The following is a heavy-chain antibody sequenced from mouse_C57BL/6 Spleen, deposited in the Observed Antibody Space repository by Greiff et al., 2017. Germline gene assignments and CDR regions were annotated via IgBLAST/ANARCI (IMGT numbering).Heavy chain of an antibody. V-gene: IGHV5-4*03. J-gene: IGHJ1*03. CDR2: ISDGGSYT. CDR3: ARGSSDWYFDV. Sequence: EVMLVESGGGLVKPGGSLKLSCAASGFTFSSYAMSWVRQTPEKRLEWVATISDGGSYTYYPDNVKGRFTISRDNAKNNLYLQMSHLKSEDTAMYYCARGSSDWYFDVWGTGTTGTVSS. CDR1: GFTFSSYA. D-gene: IGHD1-1*01.